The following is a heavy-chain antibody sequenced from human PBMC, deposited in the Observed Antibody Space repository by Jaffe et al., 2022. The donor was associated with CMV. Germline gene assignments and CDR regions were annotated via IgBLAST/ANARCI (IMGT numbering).Heavy chain of an antibody. D-gene: IGHD1-26*01. V-gene: IGHV4-34*01. CDR2: INHSGST. Sequence: QVQLQQWGAGLLKPSETLSLTCAVYGGSFSGYYWSWIRQPPGKGLEWIGEINHSGSTNYNPSLKSRVTISVDTSKNQFSLKLSSVTAADTAVYYCARVKSKGDEYSGFDYWGQGTLVTVSS. J-gene: IGHJ4*02. CDR3: ARVKSKGDEYSGFDY. CDR1: GGSFSGYY.